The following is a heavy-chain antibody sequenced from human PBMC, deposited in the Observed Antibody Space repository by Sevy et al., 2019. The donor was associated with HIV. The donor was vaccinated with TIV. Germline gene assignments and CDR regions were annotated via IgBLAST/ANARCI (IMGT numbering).Heavy chain of an antibody. CDR3: AGRRDGYNYRALDI. CDR2: ISAYNGNT. CDR1: GYTFTSYG. V-gene: IGHV1-18*01. J-gene: IGHJ3*02. D-gene: IGHD5-12*01. Sequence: ASMKVSCKASGYTFTSYGISWVQQAPGQGLEWMGWISAYNGNTNYAQKLQGRVTMTTDTSTSTAYMELRSLRSDDTAVYYCAGRRDGYNYRALDIWGQGTMVTVSS.